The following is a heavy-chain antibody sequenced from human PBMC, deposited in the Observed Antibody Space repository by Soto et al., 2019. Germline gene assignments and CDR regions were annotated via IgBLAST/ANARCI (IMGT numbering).Heavy chain of an antibody. Sequence: QVQLVQSGAEVKKPGASVKVSCKASGYTFTSYAMHWVRQAPGQRLEWMGWINAGNGNTKYSQKFQGRVTITRDTSASTAYMELSSLSSEDTAVYYCARPLENWNSYLDYWGQGTLVTVSS. CDR2: INAGNGNT. J-gene: IGHJ4*02. CDR1: GYTFTSYA. V-gene: IGHV1-3*01. D-gene: IGHD1-7*01. CDR3: ARPLENWNSYLDY.